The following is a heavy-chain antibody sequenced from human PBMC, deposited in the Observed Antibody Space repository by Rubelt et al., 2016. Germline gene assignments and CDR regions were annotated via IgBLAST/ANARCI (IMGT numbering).Heavy chain of an antibody. V-gene: IGHV1-2*02. J-gene: IGHJ6*02. CDR3: ARRITIFGVVTPTQYMDV. D-gene: IGHD3-3*01. CDR1: GYTFTGYY. CDR2: INPNSGGT. Sequence: QVQLVQSGAEVKKPGASVKVSCKASGYTFTGYYMHWVRQAPGQGLEWMGWINPNSGGTNYAQKFQGRVTMTRDTSISAAYMELSRLRSDDTAVYYCARRITIFGVVTPTQYMDVWGQGTTVTVSS.